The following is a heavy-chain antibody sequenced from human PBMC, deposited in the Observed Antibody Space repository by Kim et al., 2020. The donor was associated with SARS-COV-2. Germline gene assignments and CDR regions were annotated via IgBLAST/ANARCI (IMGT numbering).Heavy chain of an antibody. J-gene: IGHJ6*02. D-gene: IGHD3-10*01. CDR2: ISYDGSNK. Sequence: GGSLRLSCAASGFTFSSYGMHWVRQAPGKGLEWVAVISYDGSNKYYADSVKGRFTISRDNSKNTLYLQMNSLRAEDTAVYYCAKDRAGVWGPITMVRGDIEVGMDVWGQGTTVTVSS. CDR3: AKDRAGVWGPITMVRGDIEVGMDV. V-gene: IGHV3-30*18. CDR1: GFTFSSYG.